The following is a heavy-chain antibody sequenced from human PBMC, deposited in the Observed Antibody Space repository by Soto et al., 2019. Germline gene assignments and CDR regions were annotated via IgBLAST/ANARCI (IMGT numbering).Heavy chain of an antibody. V-gene: IGHV3-21*01. Sequence: GGSLRLSCAASGFTFSSYSMNWVRQAPGKGLEWVSSISSSSSYIDYADSVKGRFTISRDNAKNSLYLQMNSLRAEDTAVYYCAREVRSSWYKSAFDIWGQGTMVTVSS. CDR3: AREVRSSWYKSAFDI. CDR2: ISSSSSYI. J-gene: IGHJ3*02. CDR1: GFTFSSYS. D-gene: IGHD6-13*01.